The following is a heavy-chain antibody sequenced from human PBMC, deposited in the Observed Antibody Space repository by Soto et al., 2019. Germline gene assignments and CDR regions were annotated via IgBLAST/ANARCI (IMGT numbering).Heavy chain of an antibody. J-gene: IGHJ6*02. V-gene: IGHV1-8*01. Sequence: QAHLEQSGAEVKRPGASVKVSCKASGYTFSDFDINWLRQAFGQGPEWMGWMNAKSGDTFFAQRFQGKFNMTWDTSLSTAYMEVGSLTSDDTAIYFCARGNPFNYAGFDVWGQGTTVAVSS. CDR2: MNAKSGDT. D-gene: IGHD3-16*01. CDR3: ARGNPFNYAGFDV. CDR1: GYTFSDFD.